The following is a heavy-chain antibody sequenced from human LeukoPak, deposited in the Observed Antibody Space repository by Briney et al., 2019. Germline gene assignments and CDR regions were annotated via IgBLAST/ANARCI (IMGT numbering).Heavy chain of an antibody. CDR1: GFSFSTYA. V-gene: IGHV3-30-3*01. Sequence: GGSLRLSCAASGFSFSTYAMHWVRQAPGKGLEWVGLISYNGSHKYYAGSVKGRFTISRDNSKNTLYLQMNGLRTDDTSTYYCARRIVTPTTGALDIWGQGTRVTVSS. J-gene: IGHJ3*02. CDR2: ISYNGSHK. CDR3: ARRIVTPTTGALDI. D-gene: IGHD1-26*01.